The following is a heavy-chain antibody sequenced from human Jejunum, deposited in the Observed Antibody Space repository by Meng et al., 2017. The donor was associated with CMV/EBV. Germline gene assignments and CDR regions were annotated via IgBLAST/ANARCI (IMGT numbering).Heavy chain of an antibody. J-gene: IGHJ5*02. CDR1: GYTFTDNY. Sequence: SGYTFTDNYMHWLRQAPGQGLEWMGWINPYSGGTNFAQKFQGRVTMTRDKSITTVYMDLNRLTSDDTAFYYCGRGVGSIDPRFDPWGQGTLVTVSS. D-gene: IGHD1-26*01. CDR3: GRGVGSIDPRFDP. V-gene: IGHV1-2*02. CDR2: INPYSGGT.